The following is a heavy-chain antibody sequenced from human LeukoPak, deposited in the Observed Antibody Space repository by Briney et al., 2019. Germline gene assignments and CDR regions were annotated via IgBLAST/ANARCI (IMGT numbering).Heavy chain of an antibody. CDR3: AREVGSGNSDRYFDY. CDR1: GFTFSNYW. D-gene: IGHD3-10*01. J-gene: IGHJ4*02. Sequence: GGSLRLSCAASGFTFSNYWMHWVRQAPGKGLVWVSRINSDGSSTSYADSVKGRFTISRDNAKNTLYLQMNSLRAEDTAVYYCAREVGSGNSDRYFDYWGQGTLVTVSS. V-gene: IGHV3-74*01. CDR2: INSDGSST.